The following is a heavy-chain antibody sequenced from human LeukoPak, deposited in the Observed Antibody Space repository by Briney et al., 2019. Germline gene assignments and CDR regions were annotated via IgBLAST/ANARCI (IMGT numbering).Heavy chain of an antibody. CDR3: ARDRAEGKTWVEFDP. V-gene: IGHV3-66*02. Sequence: GGSLRLSCAASGFIVNSYAMSWVRQAPGKGLAWVSLIYSDGVTQYADSVKGRFTISRDNSKNTLYLQMNSLRDEDTAVYFCARDRAEGKTWVEFDPWGQGTLGTGFS. CDR1: GFIVNSYA. CDR2: IYSDGVT. J-gene: IGHJ5*02.